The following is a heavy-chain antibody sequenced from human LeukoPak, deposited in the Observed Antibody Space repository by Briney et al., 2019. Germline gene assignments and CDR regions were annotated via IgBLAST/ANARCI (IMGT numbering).Heavy chain of an antibody. Sequence: ASVKVSCKASGYTFTGYYMHWVRQAPGQGLEWLGIINPSGGNTNYAQKFQGRVTMTRDTSTSTVYMELSSLRSGDTAVYYCARFAVHRRLAVAGQFGLDYWGQGTLVTVSS. J-gene: IGHJ4*02. CDR3: ARFAVHRRLAVAGQFGLDY. V-gene: IGHV1-46*01. CDR2: INPSGGNT. D-gene: IGHD6-19*01. CDR1: GYTFTGYY.